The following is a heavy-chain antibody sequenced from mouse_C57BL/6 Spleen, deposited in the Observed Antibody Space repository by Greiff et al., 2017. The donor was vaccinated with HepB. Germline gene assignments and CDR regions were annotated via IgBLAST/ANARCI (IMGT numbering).Heavy chain of an antibody. D-gene: IGHD4-1*01. CDR2: IDPSDSYT. J-gene: IGHJ3*01. V-gene: IGHV1-50*01. CDR1: GYTFTSYW. Sequence: QVQLQQPGAELVKPGASVKLSCKASGYTFTSYWMQWVKQRPGQGLEWIGEIDPSDSYTNYNQKFKGKATLTVDTSSSTAYMQLSSLTSEDSAVYDGEGWLTGTKGFAYWGKGTMVTVSA. CDR3: EGWLTGTKGFAY.